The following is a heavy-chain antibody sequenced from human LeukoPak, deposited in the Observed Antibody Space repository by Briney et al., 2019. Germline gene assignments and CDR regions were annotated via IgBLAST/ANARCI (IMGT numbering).Heavy chain of an antibody. V-gene: IGHV3-66*01. CDR3: AKALYDSPLTGDP. D-gene: IGHD3-22*01. J-gene: IGHJ5*02. CDR2: IYSGGST. Sequence: GGSLRLSCAASGFTVGNNYMAWVRQVPGKGLEWVSFIYSGGSTYYADSVKGRFSISRDSSKNTLFLQMNSLRVEDTATYYCAKALYDSPLTGDPWGQGTLVTVSS. CDR1: GFTVGNNY.